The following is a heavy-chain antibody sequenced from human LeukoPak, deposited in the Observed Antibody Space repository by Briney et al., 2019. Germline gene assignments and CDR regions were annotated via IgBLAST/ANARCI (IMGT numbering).Heavy chain of an antibody. Sequence: SVTVSCKVSGYTLTELSMHWVRQAPGKGIEWMGAFDPQDGETTYAQKFHGRVPLTEATSTDTAYMELSSLRSEDTAVYYCATSRSAVAASFDYWGQGTLVTVSS. D-gene: IGHD6-19*01. CDR2: FDPQDGET. CDR3: ATSRSAVAASFDY. J-gene: IGHJ4*02. V-gene: IGHV1-24*01. CDR1: GYTLTELS.